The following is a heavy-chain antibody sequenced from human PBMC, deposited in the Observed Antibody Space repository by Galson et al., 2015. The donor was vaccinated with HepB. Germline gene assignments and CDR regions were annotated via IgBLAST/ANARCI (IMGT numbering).Heavy chain of an antibody. CDR1: GFTFSSYA. Sequence: SLRLSCAASGFTFSSYAMHWVRQAPGKGLEYVSAISSNGGNTYYANSVKGRFTISRDNSKNTLYLQMGSLRAEDMAVYYCARVATISYYYGMDVWGQGTTVTVSS. D-gene: IGHD5-12*01. CDR3: ARVATISYYYGMDV. V-gene: IGHV3-64*01. CDR2: ISSNGGNT. J-gene: IGHJ6*02.